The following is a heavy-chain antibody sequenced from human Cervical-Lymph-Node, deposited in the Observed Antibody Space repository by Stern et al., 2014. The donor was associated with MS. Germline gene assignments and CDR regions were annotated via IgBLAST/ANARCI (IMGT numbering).Heavy chain of an antibody. CDR3: VAWSRGMDV. Sequence: VQLVESGAEVKKTGSSVRLSCTASGDTFTYRYLHWVRHAPGQAFEWMGWLIPVSGNTDYAQKFQDRVTITRDASYTTAHMELSSLTSEDTAIYYCVAWSRGMDVWGQGTTVTVSS. V-gene: IGHV1-45*02. CDR2: LIPVSGNT. CDR1: GDTFTYRY. D-gene: IGHD2-8*02. J-gene: IGHJ6*02.